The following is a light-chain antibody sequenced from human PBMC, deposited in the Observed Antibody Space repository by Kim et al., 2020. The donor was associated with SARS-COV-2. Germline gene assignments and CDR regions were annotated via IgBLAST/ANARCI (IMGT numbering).Light chain of an antibody. CDR3: AAWDDTLNGRV. V-gene: IGLV1-44*01. CDR1: TSNLGSNS. Sequence: GQRVTMSRSGSTSNLGSNSVHWYQHLPGPAPKLLIYNDNQRPSGVPDRFSGSKSATSASLVISGLQSEDEADYYCAAWDDTLNGRVFGGGTQLTVL. CDR2: NDN. J-gene: IGLJ3*02.